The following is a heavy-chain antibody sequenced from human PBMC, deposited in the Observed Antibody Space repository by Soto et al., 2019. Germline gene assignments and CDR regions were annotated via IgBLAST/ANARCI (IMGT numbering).Heavy chain of an antibody. J-gene: IGHJ4*02. CDR1: GFTFNNYA. CDR3: AKGRGGSGSLTPRVDF. V-gene: IGHV3-23*01. D-gene: IGHD3-10*01. Sequence: EVQLLESGGGLVQPGGSLRLSCAASGFTFNNYAMTWVRQAPGKGLEWVSAISGGGDTTSYADSVTGRFTVSRDGSKNTLYLQMSSLRVEDTALYYCAKGRGGSGSLTPRVDFWGQGTLVTVSS. CDR2: ISGGGDTT.